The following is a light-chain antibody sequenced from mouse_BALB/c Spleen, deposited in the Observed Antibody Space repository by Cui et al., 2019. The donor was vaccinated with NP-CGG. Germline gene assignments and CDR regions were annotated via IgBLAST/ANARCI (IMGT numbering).Light chain of an antibody. CDR3: ALWYNNHWV. CDR2: GTN. CDR1: TGAVTTSNY. V-gene: IGLV1*01. J-gene: IGLJ1*01. Sequence: QAVVTPVSETTTSPGETVTLNCRSSTGAVTTSNYAKWVQEKPDHLFTGLIGGTNNRAPGVPARFSGSLIGDKAALTITGAQTEDEAIYIRALWYNNHWVFGGGTKLTVL.